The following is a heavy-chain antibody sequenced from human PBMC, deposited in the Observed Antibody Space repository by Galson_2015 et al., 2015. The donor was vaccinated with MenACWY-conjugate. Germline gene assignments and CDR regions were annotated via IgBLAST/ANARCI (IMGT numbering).Heavy chain of an antibody. CDR3: ARRSSRYSSSGPSAFDI. CDR2: IDWDDDK. V-gene: IGHV2-70*01. D-gene: IGHD5-18*01. Sequence: PALVKPTQTLTLTCTFSGFSLSTSGMCVSWIRQPPGKALEWLALIDWDDDKYCSTSLKTRLTISKDTSKNQVVLTMTNMDPVETATYDGARRSSRYSSSGPSAFDIWGQGTLVTVSS. J-gene: IGHJ3*02. CDR1: GFSLSTSGMC.